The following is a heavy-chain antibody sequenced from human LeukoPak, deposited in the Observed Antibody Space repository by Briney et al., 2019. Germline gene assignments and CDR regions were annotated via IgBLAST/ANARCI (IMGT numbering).Heavy chain of an antibody. CDR3: AGRGHRYSRD. J-gene: IGHJ1*01. V-gene: IGHV4-4*09. Sequence: KPSETLSLTCTVSGDSVTSGYWSWIRQPPGKGLEWIGYIYDSGITDYNPSLKSRLTISEDTSNNQFSLNLSSVTAADTAVYYCAGRGHRYSRDWGQGILVTVSS. CDR2: IYDSGIT. D-gene: IGHD2-15*01. CDR1: GDSVTSGY.